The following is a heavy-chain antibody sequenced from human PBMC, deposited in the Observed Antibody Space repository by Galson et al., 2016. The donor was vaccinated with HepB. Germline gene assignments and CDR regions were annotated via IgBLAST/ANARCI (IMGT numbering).Heavy chain of an antibody. V-gene: IGHV3-74*01. Sequence: SLRLSRAASGFSFRNFWMHWVRQAPGKGLVWVSRVDGGGSGTHYADSVKGRFTISRDNAKNTLYLQMDSLSIEDTAVYYCARQIVETSQTYYYGMAVWGQGTTVIVSS. CDR3: ARQIVETSQTYYYGMAV. CDR2: VDGGGSGT. CDR1: GFSFRNFW. D-gene: IGHD1-26*01. J-gene: IGHJ6*02.